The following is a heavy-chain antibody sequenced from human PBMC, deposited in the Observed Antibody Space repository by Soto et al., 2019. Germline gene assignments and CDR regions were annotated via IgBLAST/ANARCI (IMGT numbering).Heavy chain of an antibody. J-gene: IGHJ4*02. D-gene: IGHD3-22*01. CDR1: GYTFTSYG. V-gene: IGHV1-18*01. CDR3: ARDTYYYHSSGYYYFDY. Sequence: ASVKVSCKASGYTFTSYGISWVRQAPGQGLEWMGWISAYNGNTNYAQKLQGRVTMTTDTSTSTAYMELRSLRSDDTAVYYCARDTYYYHSSGYYYFDYWGQGPLVTVSS. CDR2: ISAYNGNT.